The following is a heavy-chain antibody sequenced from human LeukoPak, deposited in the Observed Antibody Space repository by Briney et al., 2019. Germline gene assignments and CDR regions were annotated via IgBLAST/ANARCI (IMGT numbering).Heavy chain of an antibody. V-gene: IGHV5-51*01. J-gene: IGHJ4*02. Sequence: GESLKISCQASGYRFTNYWIGWVRQTPGKGLDWMEIIYPGDSDTRYSPSFQGQVTISVDKSITTAYLQWTSLKASDTAMYYGARRFEESSSWHVKYFDYWGQGTLVAVCS. CDR2: IYPGDSDT. D-gene: IGHD6-13*01. CDR1: GYRFTNYW. CDR3: ARRFEESSSWHVKYFDY.